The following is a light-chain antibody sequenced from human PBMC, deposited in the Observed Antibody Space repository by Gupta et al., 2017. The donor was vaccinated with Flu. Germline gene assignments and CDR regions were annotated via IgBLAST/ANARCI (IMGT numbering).Light chain of an antibody. Sequence: QSVTISCTGTSSDVGSYDYVSWYQQLPGNAPKLMIFEVNKRPSGVPDRFSGSKSGNTASLTVSGLQAEEEADYYCSALAGSSGLFGGGTHMTVL. CDR2: EVN. J-gene: IGLJ2*01. CDR3: SALAGSSGL. CDR1: SSDVGSYDY. V-gene: IGLV2-8*01.